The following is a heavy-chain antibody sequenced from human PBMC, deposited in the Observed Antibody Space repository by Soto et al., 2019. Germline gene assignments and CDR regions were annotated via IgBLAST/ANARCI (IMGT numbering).Heavy chain of an antibody. Sequence: GGSLRLSCAASGFTFSSYGMHWVRQAPGKGLEWVADISYDGSNKYYADSVKGRFTISRDNSKNTLYLQMNSLRAEDTAGYYCAKGEIIMLSPGIDYWGQGTLVTVSS. CDR3: AKGEIIMLSPGIDY. J-gene: IGHJ4*02. D-gene: IGHD3-10*01. CDR2: ISYDGSNK. V-gene: IGHV3-30*18. CDR1: GFTFSSYG.